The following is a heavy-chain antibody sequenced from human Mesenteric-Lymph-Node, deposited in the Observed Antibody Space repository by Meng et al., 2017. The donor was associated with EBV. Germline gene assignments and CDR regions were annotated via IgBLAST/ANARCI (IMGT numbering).Heavy chain of an antibody. D-gene: IGHD6-19*01. CDR3: ARGTVAGTHLDY. CDR1: GGSVSSTSYY. Sequence: VPLAESGPGLVKPSETLSLTCTVSGGSVSSTSYYWSWIRQPPGKRLEWIGYVYYSGSTNYNPSLKSRVTISVDKSKNQFSLKLSSVTAADTAVYYCARGTVAGTHLDYWAQGTLVTVSS. J-gene: IGHJ4*02. CDR2: VYYSGST. V-gene: IGHV4-61*01.